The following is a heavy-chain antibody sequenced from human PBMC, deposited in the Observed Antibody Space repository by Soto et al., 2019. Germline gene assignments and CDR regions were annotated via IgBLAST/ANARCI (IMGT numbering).Heavy chain of an antibody. CDR2: ISTDGSFT. Sequence: EQLVESGGTLVQPGGSLRLSCVTSGFTFRNHWMHWVRQAPGLGLEGVSRISTDGSFTTYADSVKGRFTISRDNAKNTVYLQMNSLRVETTALYYCARPRSKSSSGFDLWGQGTMVNVSS. J-gene: IGHJ3*01. CDR3: ARPRSKSSSGFDL. V-gene: IGHV3-74*03. CDR1: GFTFRNHW. D-gene: IGHD2-2*01.